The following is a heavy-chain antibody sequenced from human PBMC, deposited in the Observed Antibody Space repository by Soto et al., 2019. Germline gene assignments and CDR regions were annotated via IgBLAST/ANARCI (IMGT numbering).Heavy chain of an antibody. J-gene: IGHJ6*02. D-gene: IGHD6-19*01. CDR2: IYYSGNT. V-gene: IGHV4-39*01. CDR1: GGSISSSSYY. CDR3: ARIMAVAVDSDFYYGMDV. Sequence: SETLSLTCTVSGGSISSSSYYWGWIRQPPGKGLEWIGSIYYSGNTFYNPSLKSRVTISVDTSKNQFSLKLSSVTAADTAVYYCARIMAVAVDSDFYYGMDVWGQGTTVTVS.